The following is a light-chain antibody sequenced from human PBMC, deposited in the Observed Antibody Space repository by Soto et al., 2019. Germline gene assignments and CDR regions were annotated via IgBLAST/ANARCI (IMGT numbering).Light chain of an antibody. J-gene: IGKJ5*01. CDR2: DTS. Sequence: PGERATLSCRASQSVSRKLVWYQQKPGQAPRLLIYDTSTRATGIPARFSGSGSGTEFTLTISSLQSEDFAVYYCQQYNTWTSITFGQGTRLEI. CDR3: QQYNTWTSIT. CDR1: QSVSRK. V-gene: IGKV3-15*01.